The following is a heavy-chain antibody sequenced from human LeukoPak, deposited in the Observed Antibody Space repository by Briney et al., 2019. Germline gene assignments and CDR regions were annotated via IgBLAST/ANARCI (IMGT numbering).Heavy chain of an antibody. V-gene: IGHV1-2*04. Sequence: ASVKVSCKASGYTFTGYYIHWVRQAPGQGLEWMGWINPNSGGTNYAQNFQGWVTMTRDTSISTAYMDLSRLTSDDTAVYYCARGSEIVGARSAFDYWGQGTLVTVSS. D-gene: IGHD1-26*01. CDR2: INPNSGGT. CDR1: GYTFTGYY. CDR3: ARGSEIVGARSAFDY. J-gene: IGHJ4*02.